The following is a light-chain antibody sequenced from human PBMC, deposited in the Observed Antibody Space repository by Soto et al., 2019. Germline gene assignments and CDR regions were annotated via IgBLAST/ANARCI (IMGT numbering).Light chain of an antibody. CDR1: QSISGW. Sequence: DIPMTQSPSTLSASVGDRVTITCRASQSISGWLAWYQQKPGKAPKLLIYDASSLESGVPSRFSGSGSGTEFTLTISSLQPDDFATYYCQQYYSYRTFGQGTKVDIK. CDR3: QQYYSYRT. CDR2: DAS. V-gene: IGKV1-5*01. J-gene: IGKJ1*01.